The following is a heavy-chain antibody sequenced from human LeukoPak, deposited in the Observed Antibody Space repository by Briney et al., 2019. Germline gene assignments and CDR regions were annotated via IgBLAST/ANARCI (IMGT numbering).Heavy chain of an antibody. V-gene: IGHV3-48*01. CDR1: GFTFSRYS. CDR2: ISSSTII. J-gene: IGHJ4*02. Sequence: GGSLRLSCVASGFTFSRYSMNWVRQAPRKGLEWVSYISSSTIIYYADPVKGRFTISRDNAKNSLYLQMNSLRAEDTGVYYCARGFDYWGQGTLVTVSS. CDR3: ARGFDY.